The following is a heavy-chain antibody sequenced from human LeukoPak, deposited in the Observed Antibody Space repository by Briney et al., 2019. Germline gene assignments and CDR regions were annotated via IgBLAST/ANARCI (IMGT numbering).Heavy chain of an antibody. D-gene: IGHD5-24*01. V-gene: IGHV1-69*02. J-gene: IGHJ4*02. CDR2: IIPILGIA. Sequence: SVKVSCKASGGIFSSYTISWVRQAPGQGLEWMGRIIPILGIANYAQKFQGRVTITADKSTSTAYMELSSLRSEDTAVYYCALGRGMAAKMGPFDYWGQGTLVTVSS. CDR1: GGIFSSYT. CDR3: ALGRGMAAKMGPFDY.